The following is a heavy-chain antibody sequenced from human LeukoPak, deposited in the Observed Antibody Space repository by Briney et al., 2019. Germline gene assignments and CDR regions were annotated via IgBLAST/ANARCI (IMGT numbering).Heavy chain of an antibody. CDR3: ARHRGSNLNRSFDF. V-gene: IGHV4-59*08. J-gene: IGHJ4*02. D-gene: IGHD1-14*01. CDR2: IYYSGST. Sequence: SETLSLTCTVSGGSIIGYYWSWIRQPPGKGLEWIASIYYSGSTNNNPSLKSRITVSLDTSKNQFSLNLSSVTAADTAVYYCARHRGSNLNRSFDFWGQGTLVTVSS. CDR1: GGSIIGYY.